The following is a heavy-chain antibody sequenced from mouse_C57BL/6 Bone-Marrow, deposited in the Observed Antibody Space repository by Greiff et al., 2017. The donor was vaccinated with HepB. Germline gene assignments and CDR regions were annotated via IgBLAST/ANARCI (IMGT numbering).Heavy chain of an antibody. J-gene: IGHJ1*03. CDR1: GYSFTDYN. V-gene: IGHV1-39*01. CDR2: INPNYGTT. D-gene: IGHD1-1*01. Sequence: LVESGPELVKPGASVKISCKASGYSFTDYNMNWVKQSNGKSLEWIGVINPNYGTTSYNQKFKGKATLTVDQSSSTTYMQLNSLTSEDSAVYYCARRSFITTVVAKGDFDVWGTGTTVTVSS. CDR3: ARRSFITTVVAKGDFDV.